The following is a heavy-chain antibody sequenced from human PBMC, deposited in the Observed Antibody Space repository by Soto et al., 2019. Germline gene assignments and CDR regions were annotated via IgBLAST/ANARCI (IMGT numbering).Heavy chain of an antibody. V-gene: IGHV1-18*01. D-gene: IGHD5-18*01. CDR2: ISAYNGNT. J-gene: IGHJ4*02. CDR1: GYTFTSYG. CDR3: GRDKDTATVRGVDY. Sequence: KKTQASVKVSCKASGYTFTSYGISWVRQAPGQGLEWMGWISAYNGNTNYAQKLQGRFIMTTDTSTSTAYMELRSLRSDDTAVYYCGRDKDTATVRGVDYWGQGTLVTVSS.